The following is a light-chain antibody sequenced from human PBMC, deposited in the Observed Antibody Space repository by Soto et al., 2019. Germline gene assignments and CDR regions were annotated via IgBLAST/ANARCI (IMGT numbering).Light chain of an antibody. CDR2: DAS. V-gene: IGKV1-5*01. Sequence: DIQMTQSPSTLSASVGDRVTITCRARQSINSWLAWYQQKPGKAPKLLIYDASSLESGVPSRFSGSGSGTEFTLTISSLQPDDFASYYCQQFNTNSPTFGQGTKVEIK. CDR3: QQFNTNSPT. J-gene: IGKJ1*01. CDR1: QSINSW.